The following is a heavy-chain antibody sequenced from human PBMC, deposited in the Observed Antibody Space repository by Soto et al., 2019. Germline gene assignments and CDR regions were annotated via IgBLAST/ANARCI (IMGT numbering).Heavy chain of an antibody. CDR3: ARCAPWLDNDGMDV. Sequence: ASVKVSCKASGYTFTSYAMHWVRQAPGQRLEWMGWINAGNGNTKYSQKFQGRVTITRDTSASTAYMELSSLRSEDTAVYYCARCAPWLDNDGMDVWGQGTTVTVSS. CDR1: GYTFTSYA. CDR2: INAGNGNT. J-gene: IGHJ6*02. D-gene: IGHD6-19*01. V-gene: IGHV1-3*01.